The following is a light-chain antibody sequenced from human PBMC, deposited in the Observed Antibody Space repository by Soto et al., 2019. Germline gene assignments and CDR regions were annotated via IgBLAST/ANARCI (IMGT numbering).Light chain of an antibody. V-gene: IGLV7-46*01. Sequence: QAVVTQEPSLTVSPGGTVTLTCGSSTGAVTSGHYPYWFQQKPGQAPRTLIYDTSSKHSWTPARFSGALLGVKAALTLSGAQPEVEAEYYCLLSYSGARHVVFGGGTTLTVL. J-gene: IGLJ2*01. CDR3: LLSYSGARHVV. CDR1: TGAVTSGHY. CDR2: DTS.